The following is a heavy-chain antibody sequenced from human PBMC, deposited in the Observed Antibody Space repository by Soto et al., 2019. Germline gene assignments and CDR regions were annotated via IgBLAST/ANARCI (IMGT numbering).Heavy chain of an antibody. CDR3: ARAPWAVAGTDYYYYYGMDV. Sequence: GGSLKLSCAASGFTFSSYWMSWVRQAPGKGLEWVANIKQDGSEKHYVDSVKGRFTISRDNAKNSLYLQMNSLRAEDTAVYYCARAPWAVAGTDYYYYYGMDVWGQGTTVTVSS. D-gene: IGHD6-19*01. V-gene: IGHV3-7*03. CDR2: IKQDGSEK. CDR1: GFTFSSYW. J-gene: IGHJ6*02.